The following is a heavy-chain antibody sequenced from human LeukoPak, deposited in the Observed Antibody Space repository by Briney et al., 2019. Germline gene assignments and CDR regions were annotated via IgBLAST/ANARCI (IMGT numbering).Heavy chain of an antibody. J-gene: IGHJ4*02. Sequence: PGGSLRVSCAALGVTFRSNGMHWVRQAPGKGREWVAVIWDDGSNKYYADSVKGRFTISRDNSKNTLYLQMNSLRAEDTPVYYCARGPQQLAPYYIDYWGQGTLVTVSS. CDR2: IWDDGSNK. CDR3: ARGPQQLAPYYIDY. V-gene: IGHV3-33*01. D-gene: IGHD6-13*01. CDR1: GVTFRSNG.